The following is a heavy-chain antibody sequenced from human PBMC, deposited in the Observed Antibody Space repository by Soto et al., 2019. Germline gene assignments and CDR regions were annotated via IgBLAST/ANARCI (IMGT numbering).Heavy chain of an antibody. Sequence: GGALRLSCAVSGFTFSSFPMNWVRQAPGRGLEWVSNSRADNDAKYYAGSVRGRFTVSRDKAKNLLYLQINNLRDEDTAVYYCARDHNWGFDYWGQGALVTVSS. J-gene: IGHJ4*02. CDR3: ARDHNWGFDY. CDR2: SRADNDAK. D-gene: IGHD7-27*01. CDR1: GFTFSSFP. V-gene: IGHV3-48*02.